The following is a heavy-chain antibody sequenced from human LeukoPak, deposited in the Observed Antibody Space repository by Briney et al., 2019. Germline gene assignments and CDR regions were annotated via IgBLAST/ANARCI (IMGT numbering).Heavy chain of an antibody. CDR1: GYTFTSYG. CDR3: ARASHIVVVTAKSYNWFDP. CDR2: ISAYNSNT. D-gene: IGHD2-21*02. Sequence: ASVKVSCKASGYTFTSYGISWVRQAPGQGLEWMGWISAYNSNTNYAQKLQGRVTMTTDTSTSTAYMELRSLRSDDTAVYYCARASHIVVVTAKSYNWFDPWGQGTLVTVSS. J-gene: IGHJ5*02. V-gene: IGHV1-18*01.